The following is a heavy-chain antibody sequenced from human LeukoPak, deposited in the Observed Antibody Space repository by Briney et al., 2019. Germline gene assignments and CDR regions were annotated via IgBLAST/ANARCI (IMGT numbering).Heavy chain of an antibody. CDR2: IWYDGSNK. Sequence: PGTSLRLSCAASGFTFRSHDMHWVRQAPGKGLEWVAFIWYDGSNKYYADSVKGRFTISRDNSKNTLYLQMNSLRAEDTAVYYCAKGGTWYYDFWSGHLGNAFDIWGQGTMVTVSS. CDR1: GFTFRSHD. D-gene: IGHD3-3*01. CDR3: AKGGTWYYDFWSGHLGNAFDI. V-gene: IGHV3-30*02. J-gene: IGHJ3*02.